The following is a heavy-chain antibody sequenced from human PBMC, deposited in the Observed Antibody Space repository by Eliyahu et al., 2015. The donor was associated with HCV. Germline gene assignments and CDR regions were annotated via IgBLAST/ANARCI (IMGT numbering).Heavy chain of an antibody. J-gene: IGHJ4*02. D-gene: IGHD6-19*01. V-gene: IGHV3-21*01. CDR1: GFXFXXXT. CDR3: ARDEGEQRLT. CDR2: ISSGSGFI. Sequence: EVLLVXSGGGLLKPGGSLXLSCAASGFXFXXXTMHWVRQXPXKGLGWVSSISSGSGFIYYTDSMKGRFTXSRDNAKNSLYLQINGLRADDTAVYYCARDEGEQRLTWGQGTLVTVSS.